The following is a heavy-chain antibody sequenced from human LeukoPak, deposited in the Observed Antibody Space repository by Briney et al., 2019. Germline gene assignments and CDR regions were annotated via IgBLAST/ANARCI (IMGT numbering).Heavy chain of an antibody. V-gene: IGHV3-21*01. CDR2: ISSSSSYI. CDR3: ARAYSSSWHLLDY. D-gene: IGHD6-13*01. Sequence: KPGGSLRLSCAASGFTFSSYSMNWVRQAPGKGLEWVSSISSSSSYIYYADSVKGRFTISRDNAKNSLYLQMNSLRAEDTAVYYCARAYSSSWHLLDYWGQGTLVTVSS. CDR1: GFTFSSYS. J-gene: IGHJ4*02.